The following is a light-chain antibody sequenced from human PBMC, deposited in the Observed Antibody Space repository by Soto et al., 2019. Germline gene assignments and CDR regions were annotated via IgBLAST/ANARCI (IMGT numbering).Light chain of an antibody. Sequence: QSALTQPASVSGSPGQSITISCTGTTSDVGAYNYVSWYQQHPGKAPKLVIYEVSNRPSGVSNRFSGSKSGNTASLTVSGLQAEDEGDYFCSSYTSFNTLVFGGGTKATVL. V-gene: IGLV2-14*01. CDR1: TSDVGAYNY. CDR3: SSYTSFNTLV. J-gene: IGLJ2*01. CDR2: EVS.